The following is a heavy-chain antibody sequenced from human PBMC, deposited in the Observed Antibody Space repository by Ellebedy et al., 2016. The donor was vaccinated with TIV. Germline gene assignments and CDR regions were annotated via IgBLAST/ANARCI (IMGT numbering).Heavy chain of an antibody. CDR2: IVHTGAT. CDR1: GGSLSGYY. Sequence: MPSETLSLTCAVSGGSLSGYYWSWIRQPPGKGLEWIGEIVHTGATNYNPSLKSRVSISQDTFKSQFSLQLSSVAAADTAVYYCARGFTYGSGSSSMGGDWGQGTLVTVSS. V-gene: IGHV4-34*01. CDR3: ARGFTYGSGSSSMGGD. D-gene: IGHD3-10*01. J-gene: IGHJ4*02.